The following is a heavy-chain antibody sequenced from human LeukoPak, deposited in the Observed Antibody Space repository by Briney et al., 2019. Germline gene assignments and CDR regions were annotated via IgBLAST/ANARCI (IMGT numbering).Heavy chain of an antibody. CDR1: GFTFSSYA. CDR3: AKDLGDSSGYLDALDI. J-gene: IGHJ3*02. D-gene: IGHD3-22*01. V-gene: IGHV3-23*01. CDR2: ISGSGGST. Sequence: GGSLRLSCAASGFTFSSYAMSWVRQAPGKGLEWVSAISGSGGSTYYADSVKGRFTISRDNSKNTLYLQMNSLRAEDTAVYYCAKDLGDSSGYLDALDIWGQGTMVTVSS.